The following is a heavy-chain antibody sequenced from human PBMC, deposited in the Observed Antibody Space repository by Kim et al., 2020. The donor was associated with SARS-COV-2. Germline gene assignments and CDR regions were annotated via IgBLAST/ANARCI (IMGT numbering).Heavy chain of an antibody. V-gene: IGHV3-33*01. J-gene: IGHJ5*02. CDR3: ARDEAAAGTGWFDP. Sequence: GGSLRLSCAASGFTFSSYGMHWVRQAPGKGLEWVAVIWYDGSNKYSADSVKGRFTISRDNSKNTLYLQMNSLRADDTGVYYCARDEAAAGTGWFDPWGQGTLVTASS. CDR1: GFTFSSYG. D-gene: IGHD6-13*01. CDR2: IWYDGSNK.